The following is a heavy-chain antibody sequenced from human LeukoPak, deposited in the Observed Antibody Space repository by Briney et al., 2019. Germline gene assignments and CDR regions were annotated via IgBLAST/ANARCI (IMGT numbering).Heavy chain of an antibody. J-gene: IGHJ4*02. D-gene: IGHD5-24*01. V-gene: IGHV4-4*09. CDR3: ASSRDGYNFGRFDY. CDR2: IYTSGST. Sequence: PSETLSLTCTVSGGSISSYYWSWIRQPPGKGLEWIGYIYTSGSTNYNPSLKSRVTISVDTSKNQFSLKLSSVTAADTAVYYCASSRDGYNFGRFDYWGQGTLVTVSS. CDR1: GGSISSYY.